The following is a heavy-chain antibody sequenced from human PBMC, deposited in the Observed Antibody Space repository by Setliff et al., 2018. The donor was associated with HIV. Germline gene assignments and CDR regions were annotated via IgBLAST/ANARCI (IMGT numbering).Heavy chain of an antibody. D-gene: IGHD3-10*01. CDR1: GNSFSGYH. Sequence: SETLSLTCNYSGNSFSGYHWNWIRQPAGKGLEWLGRIYSTGSTEYNPSLKSRLTMSMDTSKDQFSLRLVSLTTADTAVYYCARSIYGSGTYPLDVWGPGTLVTVSS. J-gene: IGHJ4*02. CDR3: ARSIYGSGTYPLDV. V-gene: IGHV4-4*07. CDR2: IYSTGST.